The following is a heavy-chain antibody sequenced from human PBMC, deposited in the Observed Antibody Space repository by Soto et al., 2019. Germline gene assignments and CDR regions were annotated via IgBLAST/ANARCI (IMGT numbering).Heavy chain of an antibody. CDR3: AMLNSGSYSYHGMDV. Sequence: EVQLLESGGDLVQPVGSLRLSCAASGLTFSSYAMNWVRQAPGKGLEWVSAISGSGGNTFYADSVKGRFTISRDKSKNTLFLQMHSLRAADTAIYYCAMLNSGSYSYHGMDVWGQATTVTASS. CDR2: ISGSGGNT. V-gene: IGHV3-23*01. D-gene: IGHD1-26*01. J-gene: IGHJ6*02. CDR1: GLTFSSYA.